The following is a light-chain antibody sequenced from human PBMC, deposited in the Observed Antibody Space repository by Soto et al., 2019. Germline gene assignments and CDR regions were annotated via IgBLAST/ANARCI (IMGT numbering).Light chain of an antibody. V-gene: IGLV2-23*02. CDR2: DVS. CDR3: CSYAGSSSVV. J-gene: IGLJ2*01. CDR1: SSDVGSHNL. Sequence: QSVLTQPASVSGSPGQLITISCTGSSSDVGSHNLVSWYQQHPGKAPKLMIYDVSKRPSGVSNRFSGSKSGNTASLTISGLQAEDEADYCCCSYAGSSSVVFGGGTKLTVL.